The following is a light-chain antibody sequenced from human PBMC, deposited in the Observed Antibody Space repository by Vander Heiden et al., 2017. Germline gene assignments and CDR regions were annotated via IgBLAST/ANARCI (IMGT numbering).Light chain of an antibody. J-gene: IGKJ4*01. CDR1: QNIDGF. V-gene: IGKV1-39*01. Sequence: DIQMTQSPSSLSASVGDRVTISCRASQNIDGFVNWYQQKPGKAPKLLIFAGASLQTGVPSRFSGRASGTHFTLTISGLQPDDFASYHCQQSYSTPLVFGGGTKVEVK. CDR3: QQSYSTPLV. CDR2: AGA.